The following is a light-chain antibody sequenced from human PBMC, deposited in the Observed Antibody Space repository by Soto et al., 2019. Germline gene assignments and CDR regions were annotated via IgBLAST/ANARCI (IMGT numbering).Light chain of an antibody. J-gene: IGKJ1*01. CDR2: GAS. V-gene: IGKV3-20*01. CDR3: QQYGGSTRT. CDR1: QSVTTQ. Sequence: IVLIQSPGTLSLSPGERATLSCRASQSVTTQLAWYQQKPGQAPRLLIHGASSRATGVPDRITGSGSGTDFTLSISRLEPEDFAVYYCQQYGGSTRTFGQGTKVEIK.